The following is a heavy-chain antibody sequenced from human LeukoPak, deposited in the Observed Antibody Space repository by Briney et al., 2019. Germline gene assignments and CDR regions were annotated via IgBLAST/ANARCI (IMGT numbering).Heavy chain of an antibody. CDR1: GFTFDDYA. CDR2: ISWNSGSI. CDR3: AEGNWGSPYYFDC. J-gene: IGHJ4*02. V-gene: IGHV3-9*01. D-gene: IGHD7-27*01. Sequence: GGSLRLSCAASGFTFDDYAMHWVRQAPGKGLEWVSGISWNSGSIGYADSVKGRFTISRDNAKNSLYLQMNSLRAEDTALYYCAEGNWGSPYYFDCWGQGTLVTVSS.